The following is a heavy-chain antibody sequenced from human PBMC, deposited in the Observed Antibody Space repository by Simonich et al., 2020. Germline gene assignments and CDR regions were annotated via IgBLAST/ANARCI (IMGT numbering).Heavy chain of an antibody. Sequence: QVQLVQSGAEVKKPGASVKVSCKASGYTFTGYYMHWGRQAPGQGLEWMGWINPNRRGTNDAQKLQGRVTMTRDTSISTAYMELSRLRSDDTAVYYCARNGLVGILKAFDIWGQGTMVTVSS. CDR1: GYTFTGYY. V-gene: IGHV1-2*02. J-gene: IGHJ3*02. D-gene: IGHD2-21*01. CDR3: ARNGLVGILKAFDI. CDR2: INPNRRGT.